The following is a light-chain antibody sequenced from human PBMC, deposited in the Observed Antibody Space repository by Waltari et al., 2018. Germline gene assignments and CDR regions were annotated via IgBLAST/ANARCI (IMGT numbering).Light chain of an antibody. CDR1: RSAVAALNF. Sequence: QSALTQPASVSGSPGQSITITCTGTRSAVAALNFVPLYQEHPGKAPKLLIYDVVNRPSGVSNRFSGSKSGNTASLTISGLQAEDEADYYCTSYTTGSTLVVFGGGTKLTVL. CDR3: TSYTTGSTLVV. CDR2: DVV. J-gene: IGLJ3*02. V-gene: IGLV2-14*03.